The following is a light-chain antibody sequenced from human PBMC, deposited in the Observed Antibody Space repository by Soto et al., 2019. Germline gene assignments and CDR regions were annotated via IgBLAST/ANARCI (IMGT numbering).Light chain of an antibody. CDR3: QQYDNSPKYT. CDR1: QRVSSNY. V-gene: IGKV3-20*01. J-gene: IGKJ2*01. Sequence: IVLTQSPGTLSLSPGERVTLSCRTSQRVSSNYLAWYQLKPGQAPRLLIYGASSRATGIPDRFSGSVSGTDFTLTISRLEPEDFAVYYCQQYDNSPKYTFGQGTKLEIK. CDR2: GAS.